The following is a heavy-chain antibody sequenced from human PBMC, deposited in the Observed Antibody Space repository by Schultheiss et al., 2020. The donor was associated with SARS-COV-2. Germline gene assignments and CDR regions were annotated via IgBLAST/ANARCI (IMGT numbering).Heavy chain of an antibody. V-gene: IGHV1-69*13. CDR1: GGTFSSYA. J-gene: IGHJ6*02. Sequence: SVKVSCKASGGTFSSYAISWVRQAPGQGLEWMGGIIPIFGTANYAQKFQGRVTITADESTSTAYMELSSLRSEDTAVYYCARVPNDYSNYEKEYGMDVSGQGTTVTVSS. CDR3: ARVPNDYSNYEKEYGMDV. CDR2: IIPIFGTA. D-gene: IGHD4-11*01.